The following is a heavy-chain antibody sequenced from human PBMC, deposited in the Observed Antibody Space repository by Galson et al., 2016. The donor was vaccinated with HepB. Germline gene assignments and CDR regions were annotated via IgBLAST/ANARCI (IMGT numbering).Heavy chain of an antibody. CDR2: IYYSGST. CDR3: ARWSEEQWLGAFDC. V-gene: IGHV4-59*12. J-gene: IGHJ4*02. Sequence: SETLSLTCTVSGGPISSYYWSWIRQPPGKGLEWIGYIYYSGSTNYNPSLKSRVTISVDTSKSQFSLRMNSVTAADTAVYYCARWSEEQWLGAFDCWGRGTLVTVSS. D-gene: IGHD6-19*01. CDR1: GGPISSYY.